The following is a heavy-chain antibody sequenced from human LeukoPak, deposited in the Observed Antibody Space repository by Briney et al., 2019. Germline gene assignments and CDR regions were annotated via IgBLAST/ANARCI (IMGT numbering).Heavy chain of an antibody. CDR3: ASVAHSRPNADY. Sequence: ASVKVSFKASGYTFTSYDINWVRQATGQGLEWMGWMNPNSGNAGYAQKFQGRVTMTRNTSISTPYMELSSLRSEDTAVYYCASVAHSRPNADYWGQGTLVTVSS. V-gene: IGHV1-8*01. CDR1: GYTFTSYD. CDR2: MNPNSGNA. D-gene: IGHD2-15*01. J-gene: IGHJ4*02.